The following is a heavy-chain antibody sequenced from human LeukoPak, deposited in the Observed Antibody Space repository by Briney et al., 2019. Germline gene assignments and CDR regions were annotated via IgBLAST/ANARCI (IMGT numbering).Heavy chain of an antibody. CDR3: ARGGYYDSSGTFDY. Sequence: PGGSLRLSCAASGFTFSSYDMHWVRQATGKGLEWVSAIGTAGDTYYPGSVKGRFTISRENAKNSLYLQMNSLRAGDTAVYYCARGGYYDSSGTFDYWGQGTLVTVSS. D-gene: IGHD3-22*01. CDR1: GFTFSSYD. V-gene: IGHV3-13*01. CDR2: IGTAGDT. J-gene: IGHJ4*02.